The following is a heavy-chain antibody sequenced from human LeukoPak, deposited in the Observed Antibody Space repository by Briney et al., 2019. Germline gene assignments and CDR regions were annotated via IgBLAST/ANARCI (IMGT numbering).Heavy chain of an antibody. D-gene: IGHD6-19*01. CDR2: ISYDGTNE. CDR3: AREYSFSSGWAGFDP. Sequence: GGSLRLSCEASGFTLSSYAMHWVRQPPGKGLEGLAVISYDGTNEYYADSVKGRFTISRDNSKNTLYLQMNSLRPDDTAVYWCAREYSFSSGWAGFDPWGQGTLVTVSS. V-gene: IGHV3-30*04. J-gene: IGHJ5*02. CDR1: GFTLSSYA.